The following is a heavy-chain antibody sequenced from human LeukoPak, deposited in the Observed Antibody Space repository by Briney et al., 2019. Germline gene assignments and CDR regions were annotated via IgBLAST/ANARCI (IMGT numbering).Heavy chain of an antibody. D-gene: IGHD3-10*01. CDR3: ARFGDPYWYFDL. V-gene: IGHV1-8*01. CDR1: GYSFTSYD. J-gene: IGHJ2*01. CDR2: MNPNSGNT. Sequence: APVKVSCKVFGYSFTSYDINWVRQATGQGLEWMGWMNPNSGNTGYAQKFQGRVTMTRNTSISTAYMELNSLKSEDTAVYYCARFGDPYWYFDLWGRCTLVTVSS.